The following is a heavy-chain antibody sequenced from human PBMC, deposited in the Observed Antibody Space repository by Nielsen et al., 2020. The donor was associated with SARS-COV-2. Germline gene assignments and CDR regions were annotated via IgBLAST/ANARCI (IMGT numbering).Heavy chain of an antibody. CDR3: ARQPSDYYGMDV. Sequence: GESLKISCKTSGYSFSTHWIGWVRQMPGKGLEWMGIIDPAESDIRYSPSFQGQVIISVDKATTTAYLQWSALKASDTAIYYCARQPSDYYGMDVWGQGTTVTVSS. J-gene: IGHJ6*02. V-gene: IGHV5-51*01. CDR1: GYSFSTHW. CDR2: IDPAESDI.